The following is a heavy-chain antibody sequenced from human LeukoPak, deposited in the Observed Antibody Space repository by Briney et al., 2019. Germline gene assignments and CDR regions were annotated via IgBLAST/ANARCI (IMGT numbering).Heavy chain of an antibody. CDR2: IYSGGST. D-gene: IGHD3-9*01. J-gene: IGHJ6*02. V-gene: IGHV3-53*01. CDR1: GFTVSSNY. Sequence: GGSLRLSCAASGFTVSSNYMSWVRQAPGKGLEWVSVIYSGGSTYYADSVKGRFTISRDNSKNTLYLQMNSLRAEDTAVYYCARDRVDILTGYLTMNYYYYGMDVWGQGTTVTVSS. CDR3: ARDRVDILTGYLTMNYYYYGMDV.